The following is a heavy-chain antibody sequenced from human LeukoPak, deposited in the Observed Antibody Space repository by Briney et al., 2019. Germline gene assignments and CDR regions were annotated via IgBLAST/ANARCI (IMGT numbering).Heavy chain of an antibody. J-gene: IGHJ4*02. Sequence: PSETLSLTCTVSGGSINNSSYYWGWIRQPPGKGLEWIGSIYYSGRTYYDPSLKSRVTISVDTSKNQFSLRLSSATAADTAVYYCARSIYGSGSYGLADYWGQGALVTVSS. V-gene: IGHV4-39*01. D-gene: IGHD3-10*01. CDR1: GGSINNSSYY. CDR2: IYYSGRT. CDR3: ARSIYGSGSYGLADY.